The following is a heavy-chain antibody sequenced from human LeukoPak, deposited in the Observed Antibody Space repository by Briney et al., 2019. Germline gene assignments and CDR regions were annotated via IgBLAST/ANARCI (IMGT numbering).Heavy chain of an antibody. J-gene: IGHJ4*02. CDR3: AKWGGSGSYSLFDY. D-gene: IGHD3-10*01. CDR2: IGSSSRYI. Sequence: GGSLRLSCAASGFTFNIYTMTWVRQAPGKGLEWVSSIGSSSRYIYYADSVKGRFTISRDNSKNTLYLQMNSLRAEDTAVYYCAKWGGSGSYSLFDYWGQGTLVTVSS. CDR1: GFTFNIYT. V-gene: IGHV3-21*04.